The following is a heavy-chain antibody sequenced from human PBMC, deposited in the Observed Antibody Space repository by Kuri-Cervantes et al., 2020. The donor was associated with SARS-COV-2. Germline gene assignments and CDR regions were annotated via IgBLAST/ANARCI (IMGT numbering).Heavy chain of an antibody. Sequence: SVKVSCKASGGIFNNYAISWVRQAPGQGLEWMGRIIPILGIANYAQKFQGRVTMTRNTSISTAYMELSSLRSEDTAVYYCARDPGVGADNVDAFDIWGQGTMVTVSS. CDR1: GGIFNNYA. CDR2: IIPILGIA. J-gene: IGHJ3*02. CDR3: ARDPGVGADNVDAFDI. V-gene: IGHV1-69*04. D-gene: IGHD1-26*01.